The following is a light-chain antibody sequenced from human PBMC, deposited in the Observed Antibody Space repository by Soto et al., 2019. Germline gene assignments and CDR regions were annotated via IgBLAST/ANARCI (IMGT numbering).Light chain of an antibody. J-gene: IGLJ1*01. CDR3: SSYTSSYV. V-gene: IGLV2-14*01. Sequence: QSALTQPASVSGSPGQSITISCTGTSSDVGDYNYVSWYQQHPGKATKLMVYEVSNRPSGVSNRFSGSKSGNTASLTISGLQAEDEADYYCSSYTSSYVFGTGTKLTVL. CDR1: SSDVGDYNY. CDR2: EVS.